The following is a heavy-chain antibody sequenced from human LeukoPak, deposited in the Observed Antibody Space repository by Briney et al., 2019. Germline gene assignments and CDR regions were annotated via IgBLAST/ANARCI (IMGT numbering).Heavy chain of an antibody. CDR1: GDSISGYY. CDR2: IHYSGST. V-gene: IGHV4-59*08. J-gene: IGHJ4*02. D-gene: IGHD5-24*01. Sequence: SETLSLTCTVSGDSISGYYWSWIRQPPGKGLEWIAYIHYSGSTNYNPPLKSRLTISVDTSKNQLSLKLNSMTDADTAVYYCARHGQNDGYPLDYWGQGTLVSASS. CDR3: ARHGQNDGYPLDY.